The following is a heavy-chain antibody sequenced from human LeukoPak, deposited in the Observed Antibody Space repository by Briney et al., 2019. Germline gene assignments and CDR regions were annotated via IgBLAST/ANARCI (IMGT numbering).Heavy chain of an antibody. V-gene: IGHV4-39*07. Sequence: PSETLSLTCTVSGGSISSSGYYWGWIRLPPGKGLEWIGSIYYSGSTYYNPSLKSRVTISVDTSKNQFSLKLSSVTAADTAVYYYARNSYGMDVWGQGTTVTVSS. CDR1: GGSISSSGYY. CDR3: ARNSYGMDV. J-gene: IGHJ6*02. CDR2: IYYSGST.